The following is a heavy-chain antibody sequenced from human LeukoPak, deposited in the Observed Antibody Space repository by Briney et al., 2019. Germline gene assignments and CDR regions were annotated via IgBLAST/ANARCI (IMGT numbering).Heavy chain of an antibody. J-gene: IGHJ4*02. D-gene: IGHD3-10*01. CDR3: ARGGSGGSGSYYNIDY. CDR1: GYTFTGYY. CDR2: INPNSGGT. Sequence: GASVKVSCKASGYTFTGYYMHWVRQAPGQGLEWMGRINPNSGGTNYAQKCQGRVTMTRDTSISTAYMELSRLRSDDTAVYYCARGGSGGSGSYYNIDYWGQGTLVTVSS. V-gene: IGHV1-2*06.